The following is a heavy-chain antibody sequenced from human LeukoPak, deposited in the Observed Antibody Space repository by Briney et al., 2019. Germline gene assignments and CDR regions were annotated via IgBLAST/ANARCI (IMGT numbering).Heavy chain of an antibody. CDR2: INPNSGGT. V-gene: IGHV1-2*02. CDR3: ARADRAHHNPSDY. J-gene: IGHJ4*02. Sequence: SGGSLRLSCAASGFAFSSYGMPWVRQAPGQGLEWMGWINPNSGGTNYAQKFQGRVTMTRDTSISTAYMELSRLRSDDTAVYYCARADRAHHNPSDYWGQGTLVTVSS. CDR1: GFAFSSYG. D-gene: IGHD1-1*01.